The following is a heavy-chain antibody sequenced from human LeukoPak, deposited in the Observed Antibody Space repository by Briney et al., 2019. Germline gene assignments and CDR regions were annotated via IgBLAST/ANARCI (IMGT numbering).Heavy chain of an antibody. CDR3: ARVALYDSSGHNYFDY. CDR1: GGSFSDYY. J-gene: IGHJ4*02. V-gene: IGHV4-34*01. CDR2: INHSGSP. Sequence: SETLSLTCAVYGGSFSDYYWTWIRQPPGKGLEWIGEINHSGSPNNNPSLKSRVTISVDKSRNQFSLKLSSVTAADTAVYYCARVALYDSSGHNYFDYWGQGTLVTVSS. D-gene: IGHD3-22*01.